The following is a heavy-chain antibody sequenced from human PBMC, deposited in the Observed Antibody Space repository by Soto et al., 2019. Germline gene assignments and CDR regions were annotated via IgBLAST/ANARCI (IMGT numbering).Heavy chain of an antibody. D-gene: IGHD2-2*01. V-gene: IGHV3-23*01. CDR1: GFTFSSYA. Sequence: GGSLRLSCEASGFTFSSYAMSWVRQAPGKGLEWVSGITPDGSTSFYADPVRGRVTISKDNSANMLYLQMNSLSADDTAVYYCARDYRTPAGHGHTHFDHWAQGSLVPASS. CDR2: ITPDGSTS. J-gene: IGHJ4*02. CDR3: ARDYRTPAGHGHTHFDH.